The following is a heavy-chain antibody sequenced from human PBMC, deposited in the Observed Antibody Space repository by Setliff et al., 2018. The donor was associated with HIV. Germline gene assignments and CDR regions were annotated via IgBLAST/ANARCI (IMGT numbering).Heavy chain of an antibody. Sequence: GASVKVSCKASGGTFRTYAISWVRQAPGQGLEWMGCINLNTGNTNYAQKFQGRVIVTRDTSINTAYVELRSMRLDDTAVYFCARGRTYDSSGYIGNWFDPWGQGTLVTVSS. CDR2: INLNTGNT. CDR1: GGTFRTYA. CDR3: ARGRTYDSSGYIGNWFDP. V-gene: IGHV1-2*02. D-gene: IGHD3-22*01. J-gene: IGHJ5*02.